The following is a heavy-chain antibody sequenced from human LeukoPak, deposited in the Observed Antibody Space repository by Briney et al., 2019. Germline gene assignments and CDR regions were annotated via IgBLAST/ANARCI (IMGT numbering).Heavy chain of an antibody. V-gene: IGHV3-30*18. CDR2: ISFDGTNK. Sequence: HPGRSLRLSSAASGFTFSHYAMHWVRQAPGKGLEWVAVISFDGTNKFYADSVKGRFTISRDNSKNALYLQMNSLRAEDTAVYYCAKGGYYERPWYFDYWGQGTLVTVSS. CDR1: GFTFSHYA. CDR3: AKGGYYERPWYFDY. J-gene: IGHJ4*02. D-gene: IGHD3-22*01.